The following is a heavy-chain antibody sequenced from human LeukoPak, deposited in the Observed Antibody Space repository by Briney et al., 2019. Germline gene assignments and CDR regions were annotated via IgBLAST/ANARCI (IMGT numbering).Heavy chain of an antibody. CDR2: IYWDDDK. Sequence: AGGTPVKTTQNPTLTSTFSWVSLSTSGGGGGWIPQPPGKAPGWLALIYWDDDKRYSPSLESRLTIPKDTSKNQVVLTMTNMDPVDTATYYCAHAGLAAAGTNWFDPWGQGTLVTVSS. CDR1: WVSLSTSGGG. J-gene: IGHJ5*02. V-gene: IGHV2-5*02. CDR3: AHAGLAAAGTNWFDP. D-gene: IGHD6-13*01.